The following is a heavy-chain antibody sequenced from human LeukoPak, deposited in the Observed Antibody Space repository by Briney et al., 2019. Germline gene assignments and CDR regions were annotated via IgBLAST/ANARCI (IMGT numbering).Heavy chain of an antibody. CDR3: AKEFSYSETYYGPRD. Sequence: GGSLRLSCATSGFIFSTFGMHWVRQAPGKGLEWVAFIRFDGSDKYYADSVKGRFTISRDNSKNTLYLRMSSLRTEDTAVYYCAKEFSYSETYYGPRDWGQGTLVTVSS. J-gene: IGHJ4*02. CDR2: IRFDGSDK. D-gene: IGHD1-26*01. V-gene: IGHV3-30*02. CDR1: GFIFSTFG.